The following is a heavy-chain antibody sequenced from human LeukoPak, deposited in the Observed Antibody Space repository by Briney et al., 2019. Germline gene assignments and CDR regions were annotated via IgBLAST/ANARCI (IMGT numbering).Heavy chain of an antibody. J-gene: IGHJ3*02. CDR1: GGSISGYY. CDR3: ARHGTGQKAFDI. Sequence: PSETLSLTCAVSGGSISGYYWSWIRQPPGEGLEWIGQIYYSGGTIYNPSLKGRVTISVDTTNNHFSLKLSSMTAADTAVFYCARHGTGQKAFDIWGQGTMVTVSS. V-gene: IGHV4-59*08. CDR2: IYYSGGT. D-gene: IGHD1-14*01.